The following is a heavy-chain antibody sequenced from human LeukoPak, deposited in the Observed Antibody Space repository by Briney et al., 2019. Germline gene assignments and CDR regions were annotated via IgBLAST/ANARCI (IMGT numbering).Heavy chain of an antibody. J-gene: IGHJ4*02. V-gene: IGHV4-59*12. Sequence: SETLSLTCTVSGGSISSYYWSWIRQPPGKGLEWIGYIYYSGSTNYNPSLKSRVTISVDTSKNELSLRLSFVTAADTAVYYCARVVCSGGSCYEGDYWGQGTLVTVSS. CDR2: IYYSGST. CDR1: GGSISSYY. D-gene: IGHD2-15*01. CDR3: ARVVCSGGSCYEGDY.